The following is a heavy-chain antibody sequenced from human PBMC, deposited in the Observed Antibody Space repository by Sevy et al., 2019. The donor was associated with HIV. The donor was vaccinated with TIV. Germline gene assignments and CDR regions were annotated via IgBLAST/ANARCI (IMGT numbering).Heavy chain of an antibody. D-gene: IGHD2-21*02. J-gene: IGHJ4*02. CDR2: INPRGGST. CDR3: ARLRACGGDCYYYDF. Sequence: ASVKVSCKASGYSFTSYEIHWVRQAPGQGLEWMGIINPRGGSTSYAQKFQDRVTMIRDTSTATVYMELSSLRSEDTAVYFCARLRACGGDCYYYDFWGQGTLVTVSS. V-gene: IGHV1-46*01. CDR1: GYSFTSYE.